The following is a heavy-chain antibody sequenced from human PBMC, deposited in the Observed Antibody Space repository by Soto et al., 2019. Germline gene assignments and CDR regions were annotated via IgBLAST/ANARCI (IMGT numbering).Heavy chain of an antibody. CDR1: CGPSVGFY. Sequence: PSLTMRVPWTVACGPSVGFYCRWIMQPPGKGLEWIGYIYYSGSTNYNPSLQGRVTMTTDTSTSTAYMELRSLRSDDTAVDYCARDNGDILFDPWGQGTLVTVSS. CDR2: IYYSGST. J-gene: IGHJ5*02. D-gene: IGHD3-9*01. V-gene: IGHV4-59*01. CDR3: ARDNGDILFDP.